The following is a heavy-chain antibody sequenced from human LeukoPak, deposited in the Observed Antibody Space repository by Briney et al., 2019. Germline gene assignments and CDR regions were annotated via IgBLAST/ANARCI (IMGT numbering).Heavy chain of an antibody. V-gene: IGHV4-34*01. CDR1: GGSFSGYY. D-gene: IGHD6-6*01. CDR2: INHSGST. J-gene: IGHJ5*02. CDR3: ARHVPYSSSSGDWFDP. Sequence: SETLSLTCAVYGGSFSGYYWSWIRQPPGKGLEWIGEINHSGSTNYNPSLKSRVTISVDTSKNQFSLKLSSVTAADTAVYYCARHVPYSSSSGDWFDPWGQGTLVTVSS.